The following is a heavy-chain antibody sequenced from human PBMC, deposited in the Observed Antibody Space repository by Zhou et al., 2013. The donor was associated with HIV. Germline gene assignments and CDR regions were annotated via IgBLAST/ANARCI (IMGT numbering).Heavy chain of an antibody. V-gene: IGHV1-46*03. CDR2: INPGIGST. Sequence: QVQLVQSGAEVKKPGASVQLSCKTSGYTFTTYYIHWVRQAPGQGLEWMGLINPGIGSTYYAEKFQGRVTMTRDTSTSTVNMQLGTLTSEDTAVYYCNRGMQRWVNDAFDIWGQGTMVTVSS. D-gene: IGHD6-25*01. CDR3: NRGMQRWVNDAFDI. J-gene: IGHJ3*02. CDR1: GYTFTTYY.